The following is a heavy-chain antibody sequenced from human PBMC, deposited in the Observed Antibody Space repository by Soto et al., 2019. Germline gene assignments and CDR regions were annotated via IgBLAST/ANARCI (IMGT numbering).Heavy chain of an antibody. CDR3: AKVATGSYNWFDP. CDR2: INTDGSRT. D-gene: IGHD1-1*01. Sequence: EVQLVESGGELVQPGGSLRLSCAASGFTFNNYWMHWVRQAPGKGLVWVSRINTDGSRTNYADSVKGRFTNSRDNAKNTLYLQMDSLRAEDTAVYYCAKVATGSYNWFDPWGQGTLVTVSS. CDR1: GFTFNNYW. J-gene: IGHJ5*02. V-gene: IGHV3-74*01.